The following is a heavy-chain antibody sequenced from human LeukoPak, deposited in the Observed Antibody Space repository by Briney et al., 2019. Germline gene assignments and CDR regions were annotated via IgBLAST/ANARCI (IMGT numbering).Heavy chain of an antibody. CDR3: ARIPLPGIYDFWSGYYFDY. J-gene: IGHJ4*02. Sequence: PGGSLRLSCAASGFTFSSYSMNWVRQAPGKGLEWVSYISSSSSTIYYADSVKGRFTISRDNAKNSLYLQMNSLRDEDTAVYYCARIPLPGIYDFWSGYYFDYWGQGTLVTVSS. D-gene: IGHD3-3*01. CDR2: ISSSSSTI. V-gene: IGHV3-48*02. CDR1: GFTFSSYS.